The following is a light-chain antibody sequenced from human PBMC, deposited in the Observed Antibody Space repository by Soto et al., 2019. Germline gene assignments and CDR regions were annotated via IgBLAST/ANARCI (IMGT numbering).Light chain of an antibody. Sequence: QAVLTQPASVSGSPGQSITISCTGTSSDVGGYNFVSWYQQHPVKAPKLIIYEVTNRPSGVSNRFSGSKSGNTASLTISGLQAEDEADYYCSSYTSSSTLVVFGGGTKVTVL. CDR2: EVT. V-gene: IGLV2-14*01. J-gene: IGLJ2*01. CDR3: SSYTSSSTLVV. CDR1: SSDVGGYNF.